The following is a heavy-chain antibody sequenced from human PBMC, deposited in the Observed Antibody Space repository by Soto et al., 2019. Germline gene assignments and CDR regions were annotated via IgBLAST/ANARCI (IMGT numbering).Heavy chain of an antibody. V-gene: IGHV1-18*01. CDR1: GYTFTSYG. J-gene: IGHJ6*02. CDR3: ARDFIAAMVNYYYYGMDV. CDR2: ISAYNGNT. D-gene: IGHD5-18*01. Sequence: ASVKVSCKASGYTFTSYGISWVRQAPGQGLEWMGWISAYNGNTNYAQKLQGRVTMTTDTSTSTAYMELRSLRSDDTAVYYFARDFIAAMVNYYYYGMDVWGQGTTVTVSS.